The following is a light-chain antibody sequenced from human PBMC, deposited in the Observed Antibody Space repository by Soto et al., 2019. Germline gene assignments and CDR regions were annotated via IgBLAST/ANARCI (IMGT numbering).Light chain of an antibody. V-gene: IGKV3-20*01. CDR2: GAS. Sequence: EIVLTQSPGTLSLSPGERATLSCRASQSVSSSYLAWYQQKPGQAPRLLIYGASSRATGIPDRFSGSGSGTDFTLTISMLEPEGFAVYYCQQYGSSWTFGQGTKVEIK. CDR3: QQYGSSWT. J-gene: IGKJ1*01. CDR1: QSVSSSY.